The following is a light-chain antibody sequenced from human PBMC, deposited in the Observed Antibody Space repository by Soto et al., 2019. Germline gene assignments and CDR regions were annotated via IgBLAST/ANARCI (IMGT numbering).Light chain of an antibody. J-gene: IGKJ1*01. Sequence: DIQMTQSPSTLSASVGDRVTITCRASQSISSWLAWYQQKPGKAPNLLIYDASSLESGVPSRFSGSGSGTEFTLTISSLQPDDLATYYCLQDHDDSWTFGQGTKVDIK. CDR3: LQDHDDSWT. V-gene: IGKV1-5*01. CDR1: QSISSW. CDR2: DAS.